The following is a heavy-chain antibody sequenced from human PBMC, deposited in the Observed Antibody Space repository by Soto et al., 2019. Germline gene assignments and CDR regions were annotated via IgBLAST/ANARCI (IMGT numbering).Heavy chain of an antibody. CDR2: IRYDGRT. J-gene: IGHJ4*02. D-gene: IGHD3-16*02. CDR1: GGSVSRGGYY. Sequence: QVQLQESGPGLVKPSQTLSLTCTVSGGSVSRGGYYWSWIRHYPGKGLEWSGYIRYDGRTYYDLSLKSRSTMSVDTSKNEFALNLNSVTAADTAVYHWARNSHLGDLSLGYWGQGILVSVSS. CDR3: ARNSHLGDLSLGY. V-gene: IGHV4-31*03.